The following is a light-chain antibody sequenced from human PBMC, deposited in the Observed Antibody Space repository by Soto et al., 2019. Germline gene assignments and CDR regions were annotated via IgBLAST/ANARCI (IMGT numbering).Light chain of an antibody. CDR1: SSNIGAGYD. J-gene: IGLJ2*01. CDR2: GDS. Sequence: QAVVTQPPSVSGAPGQRVTISCTGSSSNIGAGYDVHWYQQLPGTTPKLLIYGDSHRPSGVPDRFSGSKPGTSAALAITGLQAEDEADYYCQSYDSSLSGYVVFGGGTKLTVL. V-gene: IGLV1-40*01. CDR3: QSYDSSLSGYVV.